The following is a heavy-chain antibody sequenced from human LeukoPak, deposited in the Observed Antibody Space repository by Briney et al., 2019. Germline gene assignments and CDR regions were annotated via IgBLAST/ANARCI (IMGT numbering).Heavy chain of an antibody. Sequence: GGSLRLSCAASGFTFSDYYMSWIRQAPGKGLEWTSYMSGRGFPIYYADSVKGRFTISRDNAKNSLFLQMSNLRADDTAVYYCARVGIVLAGPFDDWGQGTLVTVSS. D-gene: IGHD1-26*01. V-gene: IGHV3-11*01. CDR1: GFTFSDYY. CDR3: ARVGIVLAGPFDD. CDR2: MSGRGFPI. J-gene: IGHJ4*02.